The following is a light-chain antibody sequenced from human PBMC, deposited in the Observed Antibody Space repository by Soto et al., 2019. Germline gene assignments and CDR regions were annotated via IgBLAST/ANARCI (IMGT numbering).Light chain of an antibody. Sequence: EIVMTQSPATLSVSPGERVTLSCRASQSVKGFLAWYQHKPGQAPRLLIYDASTRATGIPARFSGSGSGTEFTITISSLQSVDFAVYYCQQYDNWPITFGQGTRLEIK. V-gene: IGKV3D-15*01. CDR3: QQYDNWPIT. J-gene: IGKJ5*01. CDR2: DAS. CDR1: QSVKGF.